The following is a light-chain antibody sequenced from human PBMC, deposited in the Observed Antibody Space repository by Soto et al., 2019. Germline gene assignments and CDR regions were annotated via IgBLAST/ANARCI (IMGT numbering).Light chain of an antibody. CDR3: HSYDSSLSASV. V-gene: IGLV1-40*01. Sequence: QSVLTQTPSVSGAPGQRVTISCTGRSSNIGAGYDVHWYQHLPGTAPKLLIYGTTNRPSGVPDRFSGSKSGISASLAIPGLQAEDEADYYCHSYDSSLSASVFGAGTRSPS. CDR1: SSNIGAGYD. CDR2: GTT. J-gene: IGLJ1*01.